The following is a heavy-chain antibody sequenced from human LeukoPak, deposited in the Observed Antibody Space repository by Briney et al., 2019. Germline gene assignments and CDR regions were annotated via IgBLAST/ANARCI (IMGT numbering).Heavy chain of an antibody. CDR2: ISSSSSYI. CDR3: ARTSFFGGVTRGFAP. J-gene: IGHJ5*02. CDR1: GFTFSSYS. D-gene: IGHD3-3*01. Sequence: GGSLRLSCAASGFTFSSYSMNWVRQAPGKGLEWVSSISSSSSYIYYADSVKGRFTISRDNAKNSLYLQMNSLRAEDTAVYYCARTSFFGGVTRGFAPGAQEPRVTVSS. V-gene: IGHV3-21*01.